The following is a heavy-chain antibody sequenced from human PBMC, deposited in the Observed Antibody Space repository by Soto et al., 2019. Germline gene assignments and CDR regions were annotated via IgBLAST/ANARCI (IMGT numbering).Heavy chain of an antibody. CDR1: GYTFTSFY. D-gene: IGHD1-26*01. J-gene: IGHJ4*02. CDR2: INPTDGTT. V-gene: IGHV1-46*01. Sequence: ASAKVSCKASGYTFTSFYMHWVRQAPGQGLEWMGIINPTDGTTTYAQKLQDRVTMTTDTSTSTVYMELSSLRSEDTALYYCARDDDSGGYFVDYWGQGTLVTVSS. CDR3: ARDDDSGGYFVDY.